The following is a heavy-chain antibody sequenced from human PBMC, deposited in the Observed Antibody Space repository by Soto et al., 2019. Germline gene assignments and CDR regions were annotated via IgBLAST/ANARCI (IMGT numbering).Heavy chain of an antibody. V-gene: IGHV3-30*18. J-gene: IGHJ4*02. CDR1: GFTFSSYG. CDR2: ISYDGSNK. CDR3: AKAIAAAGKRGEVYFDY. Sequence: QVQLVESGGGVVQPGRSLRLSCAASGFTFSSYGMHWVPQAPGKGLEWVAVISYDGSNKYYADSVKGRFTISRDNSKNTLYLQMNSLRAEDTAVYYCAKAIAAAGKRGEVYFDYWGQGTLVTVSS. D-gene: IGHD6-13*01.